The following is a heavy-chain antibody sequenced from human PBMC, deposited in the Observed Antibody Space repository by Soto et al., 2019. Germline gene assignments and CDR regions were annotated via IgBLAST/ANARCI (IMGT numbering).Heavy chain of an antibody. CDR2: INTGNGNT. CDR3: ARAGDDCSNARCYMIFY. V-gene: IGHV1-3*04. CDR1: GYTFSSYA. D-gene: IGHD2-2*02. Sequence: GASVKVSCKASGYTFSSYAMHWVRQAPGQRPEWMGWINTGNGNTKYSENFQGRATITKXXXXXXAXMXLXXLGSDDTAVYLCARAGDDCSNARCYMIFYWG. J-gene: IGHJ4*01.